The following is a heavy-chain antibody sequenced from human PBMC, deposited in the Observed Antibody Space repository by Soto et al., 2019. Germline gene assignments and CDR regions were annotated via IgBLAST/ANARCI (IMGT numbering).Heavy chain of an antibody. V-gene: IGHV3-33*01. J-gene: IGHJ6*02. CDR1: GFTFSSYG. Sequence: QVQLVESGGGVVQPGRSLRLSCAASGFTFSSYGMHWVRQAPGKGLEWVAVIWYDGSNKYYADSVKGRFTISRDNSKNTLYLQMNSLRAEDTAVYYCARVGSRYYYYYGMDVWGQSTTVTVSS. D-gene: IGHD3-10*01. CDR2: IWYDGSNK. CDR3: ARVGSRYYYYYGMDV.